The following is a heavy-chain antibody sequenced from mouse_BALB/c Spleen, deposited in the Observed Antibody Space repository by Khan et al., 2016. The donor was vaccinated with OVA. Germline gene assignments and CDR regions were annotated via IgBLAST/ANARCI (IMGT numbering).Heavy chain of an antibody. D-gene: IGHD1-1*02. J-gene: IGHJ3*01. V-gene: IGHV5-4*02. CDR1: GFSFSDYY. CDR2: ISDGGGST. CDR3: ARSGYGGFGY. Sequence: EVELVESGGGLVKPGGSLKLSCAASGFSFSDYYMYWIRQYPEKRLEWVATISDGGGSTYYPDSANGRFTISRDNAKSNRYLQMSSLKSEDTAIYYCARSGYGGFGYWGQGTLVTVSA.